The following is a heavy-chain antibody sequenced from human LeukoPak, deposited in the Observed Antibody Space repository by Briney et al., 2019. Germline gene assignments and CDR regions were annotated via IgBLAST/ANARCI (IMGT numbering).Heavy chain of an antibody. CDR3: ARDKQLVRGFYYYYYYMDV. J-gene: IGHJ6*03. V-gene: IGHV4-34*01. Sequence: KPSETLSLTRAVYGGSFSGYYWSWIRQPPGKGLEWIGEINHSGSTNHNPSLKSRVTISVDTSKNQFSLKLSSVTAADTAVYYCARDKQLVRGFYYYYYYMDVWGKGTTVTVSS. CDR2: INHSGST. D-gene: IGHD6-6*01. CDR1: GGSFSGYY.